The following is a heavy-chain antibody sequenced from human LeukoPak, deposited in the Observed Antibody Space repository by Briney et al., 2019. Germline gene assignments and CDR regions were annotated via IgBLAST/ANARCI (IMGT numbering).Heavy chain of an antibody. CDR1: GGSISSSSYY. Sequence: PSETLSLTCTVSGGSISSSSYYWGWIRQPPGKGLEWIGSIYYSGSTYYNPSLKSRVTISVDTSKNQFSLKLSSVTAADTAVYYCAGILTGYSLSYYYYGMDVWGQGTTVTVSS. D-gene: IGHD3-9*01. J-gene: IGHJ6*02. CDR2: IYYSGST. V-gene: IGHV4-39*01. CDR3: AGILTGYSLSYYYYGMDV.